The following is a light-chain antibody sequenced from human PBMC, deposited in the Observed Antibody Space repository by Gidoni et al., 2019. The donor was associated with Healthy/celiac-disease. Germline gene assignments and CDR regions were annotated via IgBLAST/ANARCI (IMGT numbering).Light chain of an antibody. J-gene: IGKJ3*01. Sequence: EIVLTQSPATLSLSPGERATLSCRASQSVSSSYLAWYQQKPGQAPRLLIYGESSRDTGIPDRFSGSGSGTDFTLTISRLEPEDFAVYYCQQYGSSPRVTFGPGTKVDIK. CDR1: QSVSSSY. V-gene: IGKV3-20*01. CDR3: QQYGSSPRVT. CDR2: GES.